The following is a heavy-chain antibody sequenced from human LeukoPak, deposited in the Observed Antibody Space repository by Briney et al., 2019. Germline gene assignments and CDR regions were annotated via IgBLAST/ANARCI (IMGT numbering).Heavy chain of an antibody. CDR2: INPNSGGT. Sequence: GASVTVSCKASGYTFTGYYMHWVRQAPGQGLEWMGWINPNSGGTNYAQKFQGRVTMTRDTSISTAYMELSRLRSDDTAVYYCARDRIAARWFDPWGQGTLVTVSS. CDR3: ARDRIAARWFDP. D-gene: IGHD6-6*01. CDR1: GYTFTGYY. V-gene: IGHV1-2*02. J-gene: IGHJ5*02.